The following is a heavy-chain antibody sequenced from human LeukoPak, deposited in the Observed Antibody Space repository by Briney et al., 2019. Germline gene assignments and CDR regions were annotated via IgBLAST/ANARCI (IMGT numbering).Heavy chain of an antibody. D-gene: IGHD2-2*01. CDR1: GFTFSSYA. CDR2: ISGGGGST. V-gene: IGHV3-23*01. Sequence: GGSLRLSCVASGFTFSSYAMSWVRRAPGKGLEWVSAISGGGGSTYYADSVKGRLTISRDNSKNTLYLQMNSLRAEDTAVYYCAKASSSSYYYYYMDVWGKGTTVTVSS. CDR3: AKASSSSYYYYYMDV. J-gene: IGHJ6*03.